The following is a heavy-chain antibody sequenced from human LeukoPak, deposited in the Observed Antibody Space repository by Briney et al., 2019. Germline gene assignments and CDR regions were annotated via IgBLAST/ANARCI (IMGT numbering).Heavy chain of an antibody. CDR3: ARDHSSGRPAFDY. D-gene: IGHD6-19*01. J-gene: IGHJ4*02. Sequence: PGGSLRLSCAASGFTFSSYSMNWVRQAPGRGLEWVSHISSSSSTIYFADSVKGRFTISRDNAKNSLYLQMNSLRAEDTAVYYCARDHSSGRPAFDYWGQGTLVTVSS. CDR2: ISSSSSTI. V-gene: IGHV3-48*01. CDR1: GFTFSSYS.